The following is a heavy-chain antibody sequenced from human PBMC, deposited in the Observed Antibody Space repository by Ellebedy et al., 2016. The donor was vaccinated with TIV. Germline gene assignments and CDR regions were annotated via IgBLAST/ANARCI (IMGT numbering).Heavy chain of an antibody. J-gene: IGHJ4*02. V-gene: IGHV4-31*03. CDR2: IYHSGST. CDR3: ARGIYSTFHIDN. D-gene: IGHD2/OR15-2a*01. Sequence: MPSETLSLTCTVSSYSIISGGYFWTWIRQFPGKGLEWIAYIYHSGSTNYNPSLKSRVTISIDTSKKQFSLKMNSVTAADTAVYFCARGIYSTFHIDNWGQGTVVIVSS. CDR1: SYSIISGGYF.